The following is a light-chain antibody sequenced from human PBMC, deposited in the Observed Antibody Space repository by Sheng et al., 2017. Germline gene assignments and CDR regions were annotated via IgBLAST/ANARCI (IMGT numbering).Light chain of an antibody. CDR1: QSLLHSNGYNY. Sequence: DIVMTQSPLTLPVTPGEPASISCSSSQSLLHSNGYNYLDWYLQKPGQSPQLLIYLGSNRASGVPDRFGGSGSGTDFTLKISRVEPEDVGVYYCMQGLQDPRTFG. CDR2: LGS. V-gene: IGKV2-28*01. CDR3: MQGLQDPRT. J-gene: IGKJ1*01.